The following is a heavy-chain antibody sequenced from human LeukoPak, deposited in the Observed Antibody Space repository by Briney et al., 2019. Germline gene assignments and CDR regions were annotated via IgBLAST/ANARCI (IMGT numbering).Heavy chain of an antibody. CDR2: ISAYNGNT. D-gene: IGHD6-13*01. CDR3: ARVGEAAGCFDY. V-gene: IGHV1-18*01. Sequence: ASVKVSCKSSGYTFTSYGISWVRQAPGQGLEWMGWISAYNGNTNYAQKLQGRVTMTTDTSTSTAYMPLSSLRSDDTAVYYCARVGEAAGCFDYWGQGTLVTVSS. CDR1: GYTFTSYG. J-gene: IGHJ4*02.